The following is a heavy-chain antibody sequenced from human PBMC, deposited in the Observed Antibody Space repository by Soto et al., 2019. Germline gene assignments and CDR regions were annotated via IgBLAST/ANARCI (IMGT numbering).Heavy chain of an antibody. CDR1: GGTFSSYA. Sequence: SVKVSCKASGGTFSSYAISWVRQAPGQGIEWMGGIIPIFGTANYAQKFQGRVTITTDESTSTAYMELSSLRSEDTAVYYCARDSQGYYDSSGYYSVFDYWGQGTLVTVSS. D-gene: IGHD3-22*01. V-gene: IGHV1-69*05. CDR3: ARDSQGYYDSSGYYSVFDY. CDR2: IIPIFGTA. J-gene: IGHJ4*02.